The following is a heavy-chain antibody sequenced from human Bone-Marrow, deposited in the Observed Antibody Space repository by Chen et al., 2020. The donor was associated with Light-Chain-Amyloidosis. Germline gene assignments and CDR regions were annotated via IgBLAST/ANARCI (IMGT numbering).Heavy chain of an antibody. J-gene: IGHJ3*02. V-gene: IGHV1-2*06. CDR2: INPNSGGT. Sequence: QVQLVQSGAEVKKPGASVKVSCKASGYTFTGYYMHWVRQAPGQGLEWMGRINPNSGGTNYAQKFQGRVTMTRDTSISTAYMELSRLRSDDTAVYYSARDRGYDILTGYAFDIWGQGTMVTVSS. CDR3: ARDRGYDILTGYAFDI. CDR1: GYTFTGYY. D-gene: IGHD3-9*01.